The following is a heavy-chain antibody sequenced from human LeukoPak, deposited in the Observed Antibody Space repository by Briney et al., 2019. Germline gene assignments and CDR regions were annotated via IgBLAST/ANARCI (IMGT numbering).Heavy chain of an antibody. CDR1: GGSLSSSGHW. V-gene: IGHV4-39*01. CDR3: ARQSGDQSSAWYFDA. J-gene: IGHJ4*02. Sequence: SETLSLTCTVSGGSLSSSGHWWVWIRQPPGKGLEWIGSIHYSGKVYYNPSLKSRVTTSVDTSTDQFSLRLSSATAADTAIYYCARQSGDQSSAWYFDAWGQGTLVTVSS. CDR2: IHYSGKV. D-gene: IGHD6-19*01.